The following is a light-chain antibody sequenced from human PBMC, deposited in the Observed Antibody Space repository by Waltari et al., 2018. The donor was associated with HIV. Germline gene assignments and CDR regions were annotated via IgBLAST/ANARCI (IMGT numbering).Light chain of an antibody. Sequence: QSALTQSPSASAAPGRSLTISCAGTGSDIGSNTVFCVQKFPTSAPKLRIFGSRRRPPGAPDRFAASKAGTSASLGIGGLRTEDEADYYCAAWDDSLGGFVVGTGTKVTVL. CDR2: GSR. V-gene: IGLV1-47*01. CDR1: GSDIGSNT. J-gene: IGLJ1*01. CDR3: AAWDDSLGGFV.